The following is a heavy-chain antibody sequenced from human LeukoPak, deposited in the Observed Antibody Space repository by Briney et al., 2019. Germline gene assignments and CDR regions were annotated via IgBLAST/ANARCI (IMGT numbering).Heavy chain of an antibody. V-gene: IGHV1-2*02. CDR2: INPNSGGT. D-gene: IGHD3-22*01. J-gene: IGHJ4*02. CDR3: ARVSFYARYYDSVR. CDR1: GYTFTGYY. Sequence: ASVKVSCKASGYTFTGYYMHWVRQAPGQGLEWMGWINPNSGGTNYALKFQGRVTMTRDTSISTAYMELSRLRSDDTAVYYCARVSFYARYYDSVRWGQGTLVTVSS.